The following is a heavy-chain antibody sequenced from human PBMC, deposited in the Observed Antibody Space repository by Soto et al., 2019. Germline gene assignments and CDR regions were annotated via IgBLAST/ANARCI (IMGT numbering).Heavy chain of an antibody. CDR1: NYSIRSDYF. V-gene: IGHV4-38-2*01. CDR2: FYHSGIT. D-gene: IGHD2-21*02. CDR3: ATSPLSIVVVTALPGWFDP. J-gene: IGHJ5*02. Sequence: SETLSLTCAVSNYSIRSDYFWGWIRQPPGKGLEWIGGFYHSGITYYNPSLKSRVTISVDTSKNQFSLKLRSVTAADTAVYYCATSPLSIVVVTALPGWFDPWGQGTLITVSS.